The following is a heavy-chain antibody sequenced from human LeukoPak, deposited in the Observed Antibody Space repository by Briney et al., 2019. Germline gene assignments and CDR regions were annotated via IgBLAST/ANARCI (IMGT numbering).Heavy chain of an antibody. CDR2: ISGSGGST. D-gene: IGHD3-3*01. V-gene: IGHV3-23*01. CDR1: GFTFSSYA. J-gene: IGHJ5*02. CDR3: AKDGRGVVTNWFDP. Sequence: PGGSLRLSCAASGFTFSSYAMSWVRQAPGKGLEWVSAISGSGGSTYYADSVKGRFTISRDNSKNTLYLQMNSQRAEDTAVYYCAKDGRGVVTNWFDPWGQGILVTVSS.